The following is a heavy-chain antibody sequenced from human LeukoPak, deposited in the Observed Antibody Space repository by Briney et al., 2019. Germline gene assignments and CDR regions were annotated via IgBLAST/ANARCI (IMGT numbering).Heavy chain of an antibody. Sequence: SETLSLTCTVSGGSISSYYWSWIRQPPGKGLEWIGYIYHSGSTNYNPSLKSRVTISVDTSKNQFSLKLSSVTAADTAVYYCASLDPWRYGMDVWGKGTTVTVSS. D-gene: IGHD3-9*01. CDR1: GGSISSYY. CDR3: ASLDPWRYGMDV. CDR2: IYHSGST. J-gene: IGHJ6*04. V-gene: IGHV4-59*01.